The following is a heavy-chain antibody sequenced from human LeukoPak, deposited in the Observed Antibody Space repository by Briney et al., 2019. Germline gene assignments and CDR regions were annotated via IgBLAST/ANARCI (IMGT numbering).Heavy chain of an antibody. D-gene: IGHD3-10*01. CDR1: GGSFSGYY. Sequence: PSETLSLTCAAYGGSFSGYYWSWIRQPPGKGLEWIGEINHSGSTNYNPSLKSRVTISVDTSKNQFSLKLSSVTAADTAVYYCARVRRSYYYGSGSYYTPRGAFDIWGQGTMVTVSS. V-gene: IGHV4-34*01. CDR2: INHSGST. CDR3: ARVRRSYYYGSGSYYTPRGAFDI. J-gene: IGHJ3*02.